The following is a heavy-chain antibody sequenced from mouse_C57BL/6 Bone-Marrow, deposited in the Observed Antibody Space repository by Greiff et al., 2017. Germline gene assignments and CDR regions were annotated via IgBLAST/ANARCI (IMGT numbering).Heavy chain of an antibody. J-gene: IGHJ1*03. CDR1: GYTFTNYP. Sequence: VQLQQSGAELVKPGASVKMSCKASGYTFTNYPIEWMKQNHGKSLEWIGNFHPYNDDTKYNEKFKGKATLTVDKSSSTVYLELSRLTSDDSAVYYCAITTVAPHFDVWGTGTTVTVSS. V-gene: IGHV1-47*01. D-gene: IGHD1-1*01. CDR3: AITTVAPHFDV. CDR2: FHPYNDDT.